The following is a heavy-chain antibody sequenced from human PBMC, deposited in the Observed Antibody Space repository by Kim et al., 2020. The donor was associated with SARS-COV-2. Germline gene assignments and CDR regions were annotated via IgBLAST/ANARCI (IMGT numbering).Heavy chain of an antibody. CDR1: GGSFSGYY. V-gene: IGHV4-34*01. Sequence: SETLSLTCAVYGGSFSGYYWSWIRQPPGKGLEWIGEINHSGSTNYNPSLKSRVTISVDTSKNQFSLKLSSVTAADTAVYYCASVVIAAAGTYYCYYGMDVWGQGTTVTVSS. D-gene: IGHD6-13*01. CDR3: ASVVIAAAGTYYCYYGMDV. CDR2: INHSGST. J-gene: IGHJ6*02.